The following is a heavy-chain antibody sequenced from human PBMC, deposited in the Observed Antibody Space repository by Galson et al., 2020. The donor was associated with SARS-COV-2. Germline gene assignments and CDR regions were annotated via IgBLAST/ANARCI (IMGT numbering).Heavy chain of an antibody. CDR3: ARAYCTGGSCSQVRSYAMDV. J-gene: IGHJ6*02. Sequence: GGSLRLSCAASGFTLSPHSMNWVRQAPGKGLEWVSYINGSTRAIYHTDSVKGRFTISRDNAKNSLYLQMNSLRAEDTAVYYCARAYCTGGSCSQVRSYAMDVWGQGTTVAVSS. V-gene: IGHV3-48*04. CDR2: INGSTRAI. CDR1: GFTLSPHS. D-gene: IGHD2-15*01.